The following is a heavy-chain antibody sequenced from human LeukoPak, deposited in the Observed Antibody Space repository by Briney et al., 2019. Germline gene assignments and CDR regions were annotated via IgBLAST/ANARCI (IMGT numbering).Heavy chain of an antibody. J-gene: IGHJ4*02. V-gene: IGHV3-11*04. D-gene: IGHD3-22*01. Sequence: PGGSLRLSCAASGFTFSDYYMSWIRQAPGKGLEWVSYISSSGSTIYYADSVKGRFTISRDNAKNSLYLQMNSLRAEDMAVYYCARVRRHYYYDSSGYLDYWGQGTLVTVSS. CDR2: ISSSGSTI. CDR1: GFTFSDYY. CDR3: ARVRRHYYYDSSGYLDY.